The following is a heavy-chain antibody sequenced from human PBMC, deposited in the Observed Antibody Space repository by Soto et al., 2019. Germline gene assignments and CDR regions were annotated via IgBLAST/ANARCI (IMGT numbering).Heavy chain of an antibody. J-gene: IGHJ4*02. CDR3: AKDIASGDVDRY. V-gene: IGHV3-23*01. D-gene: IGHD2-21*01. CDR2: ISGSGGST. CDR1: GFTLRSYA. Sequence: ESLRVSWAASGFTLRSYAMRWFRQAPGKGLEWVSAISGSGGSTYYADSVKGRFTISRDNSKNTLYLQMNSLRAEDTAVYYCAKDIASGDVDRYWAQGP.